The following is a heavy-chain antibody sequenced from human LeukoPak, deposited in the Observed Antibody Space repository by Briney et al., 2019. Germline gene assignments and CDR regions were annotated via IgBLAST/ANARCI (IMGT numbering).Heavy chain of an antibody. CDR1: GGSISSSSYY. CDR2: IYYSGST. CDR3: ARGGRMRWLQLRSYFDY. D-gene: IGHD5-24*01. Sequence: SETLSLTCTVSGGSISSSSYYWGWIRQPPGKGLEWIGSIYYSGSTYYNPSLKSRVTISVDTSKNQFSLKLSSVTAADTAVYYCARGGRMRWLQLRSYFDYWGQGALVTVSS. V-gene: IGHV4-39*07. J-gene: IGHJ4*02.